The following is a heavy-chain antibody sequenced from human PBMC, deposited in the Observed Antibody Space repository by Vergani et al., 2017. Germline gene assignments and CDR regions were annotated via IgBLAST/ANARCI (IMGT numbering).Heavy chain of an antibody. CDR3: ARDGYYYVSSGYPHHSYWYFDL. D-gene: IGHD3-22*01. CDR2: INPSGGST. CDR1: GFTFTSYY. J-gene: IGHJ2*01. V-gene: IGHV1-46*01. Sequence: QVQLVESGGGVVQPGRSLRLSCAASGFTFTSYYMHWVRQAPGQGLEWMGIINPSGGSTSYATKFQGRVTMTRDTSTSTVYMELSSLRSEDTAVYYCARDGYYYVSSGYPHHSYWYFDLWGRGTLVTVSS.